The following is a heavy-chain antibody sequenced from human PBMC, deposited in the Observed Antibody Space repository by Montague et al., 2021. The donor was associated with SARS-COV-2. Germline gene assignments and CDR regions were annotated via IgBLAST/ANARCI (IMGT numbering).Heavy chain of an antibody. CDR2: ISYDGTNK. D-gene: IGHD1-26*01. CDR1: GFTFSSYA. V-gene: IGHV3-30-3*01. CDR3: ARDRGEYSGSPHYYFDY. Sequence: SLRLSCAVSGFTFSSYAFHWVRQAPGKGLDWVAVISYDGTNKYYADSVKGRFTISRDNSKNTLYLQMNSLGPDDSAMYYCARDRGEYSGSPHYYFDYWGQGTLVTVSS. J-gene: IGHJ4*02.